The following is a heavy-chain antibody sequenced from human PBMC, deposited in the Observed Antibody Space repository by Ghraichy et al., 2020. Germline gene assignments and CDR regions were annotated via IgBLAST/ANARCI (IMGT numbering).Heavy chain of an antibody. CDR2: INHSGST. CDR3: ARGGMLYCSSTSCYAAYYYYYYGMDV. J-gene: IGHJ6*02. D-gene: IGHD2-2*01. CDR1: GGSFSGYY. V-gene: IGHV4-34*01. Sequence: SETLSLTCAVYGGSFSGYYWSWIRQPPGKGLEWIGEINHSGSTNYNPSLKSRVTISVDTSKNQFSLKLSSMTAADTAVYYCARGGMLYCSSTSCYAAYYYYYYGMDVWGQGTTVTVSS.